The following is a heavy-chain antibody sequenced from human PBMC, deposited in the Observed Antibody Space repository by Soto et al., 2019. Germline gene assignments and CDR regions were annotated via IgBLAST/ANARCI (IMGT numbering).Heavy chain of an antibody. Sequence: QVQLKESGPGLVKPSQTLSLTCTVSGGSINSGGYYWSWIRQHPGKCLEWIGYIYYSGSTFYNPSLRSRVTVLVDTSKNQLYLGLTEVTAADTAVYYCALDRAIRDSGSPWLDSWGQGTLVTVSS. J-gene: IGHJ5*01. CDR2: IYYSGST. CDR1: GGSINSGGYY. D-gene: IGHD3-10*01. V-gene: IGHV4-31*03. CDR3: ALDRAIRDSGSPWLDS.